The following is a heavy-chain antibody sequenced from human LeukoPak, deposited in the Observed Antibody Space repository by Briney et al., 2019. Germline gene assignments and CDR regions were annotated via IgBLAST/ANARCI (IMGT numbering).Heavy chain of an antibody. Sequence: GGSLRLSCAAPGFIFSSYNMNWVRQAPGKGLEWVSSISSSSSYIYYADSVKGRFTISRDNAKKSVYLQMNSLRAEDTAVYYCAGDWGIHGYGKGNFDYGAQGTLVTVSS. V-gene: IGHV3-21*01. CDR3: AGDWGIHGYGKGNFDY. J-gene: IGHJ4*02. CDR2: ISSSSSYI. CDR1: GFIFSSYN. D-gene: IGHD3-16*01.